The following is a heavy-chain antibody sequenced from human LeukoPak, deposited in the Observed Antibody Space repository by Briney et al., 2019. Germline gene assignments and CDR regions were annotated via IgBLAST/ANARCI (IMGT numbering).Heavy chain of an antibody. CDR2: INHSGST. CDR1: GGSFSGYY. Sequence: PSETLSLTCAVYGGSFSGYYWSWIRQPPGKGLEWIGEINHSGSTNYNPSLKSRVTISVDTSKNQFSLKLSSVTAADTAVYYCARHFWSGYYTYTVNWFDPWGQGTLVTVSS. V-gene: IGHV4-34*01. CDR3: ARHFWSGYYTYTVNWFDP. J-gene: IGHJ5*02. D-gene: IGHD3-3*02.